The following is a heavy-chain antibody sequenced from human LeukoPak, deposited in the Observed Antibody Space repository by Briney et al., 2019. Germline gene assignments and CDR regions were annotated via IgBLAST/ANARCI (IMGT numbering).Heavy chain of an antibody. CDR2: IYPGDSDT. D-gene: IGHD3-16*02. CDR1: GYSFTNYW. CDR3: ARGRGGELSPYYYYYMDV. V-gene: IGHV5-51*01. Sequence: GESLKISCKGSGYSFTNYWIGWVRQMPGKGLEWMGIIYPGDSDTRYSPSFQGQVTISADKSISTAYLQWSSLKASDTAMYYCARGRGGELSPYYYYYMDVWGKGTTVTVSS. J-gene: IGHJ6*03.